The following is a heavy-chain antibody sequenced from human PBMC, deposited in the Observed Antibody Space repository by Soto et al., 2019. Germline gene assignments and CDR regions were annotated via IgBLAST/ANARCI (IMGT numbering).Heavy chain of an antibody. V-gene: IGHV3-33*01. Sequence: PGGSLRRSCAASGFTFSSYGMHWVRQAPGDGLEWVAVIWYNGNNEYYADSVKGRFTVSRDNSKNTLYLQMNSLRAEDTAVYYCARDKTPGYNSSWLLYYWGQGTLVTVSS. CDR3: ARDKTPGYNSSWLLYY. CDR2: IWYNGNNE. CDR1: GFTFSSYG. J-gene: IGHJ4*02. D-gene: IGHD6-13*01.